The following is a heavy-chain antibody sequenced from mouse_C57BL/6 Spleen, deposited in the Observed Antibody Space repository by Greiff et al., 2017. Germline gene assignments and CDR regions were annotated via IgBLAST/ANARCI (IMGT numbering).Heavy chain of an antibody. Sequence: EVKLMESGGGLVKPGGSLKLSCAASGFTFSSYAMSWVRQTPEKRLEWVATISDGGSYTYYPDNVKGRFTISRDNAKNNLYLQMSHLKSEDTAMYYCASPIYYDYDDDAMDYWGQGTSVTVSS. D-gene: IGHD2-4*01. CDR1: GFTFSSYA. V-gene: IGHV5-4*03. CDR2: ISDGGSYT. CDR3: ASPIYYDYDDDAMDY. J-gene: IGHJ4*01.